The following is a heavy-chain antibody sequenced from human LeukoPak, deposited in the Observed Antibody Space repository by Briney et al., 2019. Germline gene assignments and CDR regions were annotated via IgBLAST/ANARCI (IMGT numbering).Heavy chain of an antibody. D-gene: IGHD5-24*01. V-gene: IGHV4-59*08. Sequence: SETLSLTCTVSGGSISSYYWSWMRQPPGKGLEWIGYIYYSGSTNYNPSLKSRVTISGDTSKNQFSLKLSSVTAADTAVYYCARQEMATIHFDYWVQGTLVTVYS. CDR2: IYYSGST. CDR1: GGSISSYY. CDR3: ARQEMATIHFDY. J-gene: IGHJ4*02.